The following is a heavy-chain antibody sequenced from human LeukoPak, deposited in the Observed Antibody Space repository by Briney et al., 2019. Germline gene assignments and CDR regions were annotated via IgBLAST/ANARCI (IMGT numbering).Heavy chain of an antibody. V-gene: IGHV3-21*01. J-gene: IGHJ4*02. CDR3: ARDPNPDTYYYDSSGYSDY. Sequence: PGGSLRLSCAASGFTFSSYSMNWVRQAPGKGLEWVSSISSSSSYIYYADSVKGRFTISRDNAKNSLYLQMNSLRAEDTAVYYCARDPNPDTYYYDSSGYSDYWGQGTLVTVSS. CDR2: ISSSSSYI. D-gene: IGHD3-22*01. CDR1: GFTFSSYS.